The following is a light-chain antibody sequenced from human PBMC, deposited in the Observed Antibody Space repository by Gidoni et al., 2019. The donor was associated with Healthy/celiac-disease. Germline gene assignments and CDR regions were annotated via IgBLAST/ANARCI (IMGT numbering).Light chain of an antibody. CDR3: HQRSNWPPLT. J-gene: IGKJ4*01. CDR2: DAS. Sequence: EILLTQSPATLSLSPGERATLSCRASQSVSSYLAWYQQKPGQAPRLLIYDASNRATGSPARFSGSGSGTDVTLTIISLEPEDFAVDYCHQRSNWPPLTFGGGTKVEIK. V-gene: IGKV3-11*01. CDR1: QSVSSY.